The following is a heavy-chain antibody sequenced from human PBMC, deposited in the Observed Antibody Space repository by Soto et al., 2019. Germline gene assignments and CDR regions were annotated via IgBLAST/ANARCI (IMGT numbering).Heavy chain of an antibody. Sequence: EVQLVESGGGLVKPGGSLRVSCAASGFSISDSWMSWVRQAPGKGLEWVARIKSKTDGGTTDYAAPVTGRFTISRDDSKNTLSLQMNSLKTEDPALCYCTTYDYIRGNYRVMCAYWGLGTMVTVSS. J-gene: IGHJ4*02. V-gene: IGHV3-15*01. D-gene: IGHD3-16*02. CDR3: TTYDYIRGNYRVMCAY. CDR2: IKSKTDGGTT. CDR1: GFSISDSW.